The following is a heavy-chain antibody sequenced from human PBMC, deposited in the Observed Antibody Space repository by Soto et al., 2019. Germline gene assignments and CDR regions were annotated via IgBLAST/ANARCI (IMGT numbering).Heavy chain of an antibody. J-gene: IGHJ4*02. CDR2: ISGSGGST. Sequence: EVQLLESGGGLVQPGGSLRLSCAASGFTFSSYAMSWVRQAPGKGLEWVSAISGSGGSTYYADSVKGRFTISRDNSKNKLYLQMNSLRAKDTAVYYCAKDPATITMIETDDYWGQGTLVTVSS. D-gene: IGHD3-22*01. CDR1: GFTFSSYA. V-gene: IGHV3-23*01. CDR3: AKDPATITMIETDDY.